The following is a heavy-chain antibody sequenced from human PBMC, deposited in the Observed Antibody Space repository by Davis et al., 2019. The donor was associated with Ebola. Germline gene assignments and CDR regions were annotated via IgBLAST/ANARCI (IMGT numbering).Heavy chain of an antibody. J-gene: IGHJ4*02. CDR1: GFTFSSYS. CDR2: ISSSSSYI. CDR3: ARDGYGSGSYLFDY. D-gene: IGHD3-10*01. V-gene: IGHV3-21*01. Sequence: PGGSLRLSCAASGFTFSSYSMNWVRQAPGKGLEWVSSISSSSSYIYYADSVKGRFTISRDNAKNSLYLQMNSLRAEDTAVYYCARDGYGSGSYLFDYWGQGTLVTVSS.